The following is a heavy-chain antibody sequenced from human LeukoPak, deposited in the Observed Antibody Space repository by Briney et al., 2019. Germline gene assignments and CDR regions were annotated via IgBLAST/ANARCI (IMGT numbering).Heavy chain of an antibody. CDR2: ISQSGST. CDR3: ARDLSCMDV. J-gene: IGHJ6*02. V-gene: IGHV4-4*02. CDR1: GGFISSSNW. Sequence: SETLSLTCAVSGGFISSSNWWTWVRQPPGKGLEWVGEISQSGSTNYNPSLKSRVTISLDKSKNQFSLKLTSVTAADTAVYYCARDLSCMDVWGQGTTVTVSS.